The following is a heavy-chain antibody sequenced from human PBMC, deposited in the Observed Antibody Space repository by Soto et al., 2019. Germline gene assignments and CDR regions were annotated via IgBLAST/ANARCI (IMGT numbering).Heavy chain of an antibody. J-gene: IGHJ4*02. CDR3: ARAPGYYGDFFDY. V-gene: IGHV3-20*04. Sequence: EVQLVESGGGVVRPGGSLRLSCAASGFPFDDYGMSWVRQAPGKGLEWVPGINRDGGSTGYADSVKGRFTISRDNAKNSLYLQMNSLRAEDTAFYYCARAPGYYGDFFDYWGQGTLVTVSS. CDR2: INRDGGST. CDR1: GFPFDDYG. D-gene: IGHD4-17*01.